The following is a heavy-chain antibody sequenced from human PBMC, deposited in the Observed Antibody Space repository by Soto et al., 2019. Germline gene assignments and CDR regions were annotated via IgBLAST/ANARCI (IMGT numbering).Heavy chain of an antibody. J-gene: IGHJ6*02. D-gene: IGHD3-3*01. CDR3: ATDKDHDFWSCYYYFTSYGMDV. CDR2: ISSSSSTI. V-gene: IGHV3-48*02. CDR1: GFTFSSYS. Sequence: GGSLRLSCAASGFTFSSYSMNWVRQAPGKGLEWVSYISSSSSTIYYADSVKGRFTISRDNAKNSLYLQMNSLRDEDTAVYYCATDKDHDFWSCYYYFTSYGMDVWGQVNTVTVSS.